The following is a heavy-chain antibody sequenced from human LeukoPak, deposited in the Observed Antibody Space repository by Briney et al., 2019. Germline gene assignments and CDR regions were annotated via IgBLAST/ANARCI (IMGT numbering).Heavy chain of an antibody. V-gene: IGHV3-9*01. Sequence: GGSLRLSCAASGFTFDDYAMHWDRQAPGKGLEWVSGISWNSGSIGYADSVKGRFTISRDNSKNTLYLQMNSLRAEDTAVYYCAKDSHSSSWSPDYWGQGTLVTVSS. J-gene: IGHJ4*02. CDR3: AKDSHSSSWSPDY. CDR2: ISWNSGSI. CDR1: GFTFDDYA. D-gene: IGHD6-13*01.